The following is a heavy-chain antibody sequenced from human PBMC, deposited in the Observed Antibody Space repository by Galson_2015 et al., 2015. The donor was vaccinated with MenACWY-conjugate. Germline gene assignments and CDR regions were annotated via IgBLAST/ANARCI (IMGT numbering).Heavy chain of an antibody. CDR3: ARALSQKIIVAGY. D-gene: IGHD3-16*02. J-gene: IGHJ4*02. V-gene: IGHV3-33*01. CDR1: GFTFRRYG. CDR2: LWYDGSNK. Sequence: LRLSCAASGFTFRRYGMHWVRQAPGKGLEWVAVLWYDGSNKYYADSVKGRFTISRDNSKNTLYLQMNSLRAEDTAVYYCARALSQKIIVAGYWGQGTLVTVSS.